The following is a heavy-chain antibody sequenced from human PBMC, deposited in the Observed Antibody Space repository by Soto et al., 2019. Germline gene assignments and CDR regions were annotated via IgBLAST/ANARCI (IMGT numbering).Heavy chain of an antibody. V-gene: IGHV3-49*04. J-gene: IGHJ3*02. D-gene: IGHD3-22*01. CDR3: TILEIVVVPGAFDI. Sequence: GGSLRLSCTASGFTFGDYAMSWVRQAPGKGLEWVGFIRSKAYGGTTEYAASVKGRFTISRDDSKSIAYLQMNSLKAEDTAVYYCTILEIVVVPGAFDIWGQGTMVTVSS. CDR1: GFTFGDYA. CDR2: IRSKAYGGTT.